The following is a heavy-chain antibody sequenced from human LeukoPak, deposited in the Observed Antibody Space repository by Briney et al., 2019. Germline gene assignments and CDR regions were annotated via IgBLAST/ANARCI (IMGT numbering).Heavy chain of an antibody. CDR1: GGSISSNY. CDR2: IYSGGSA. V-gene: IGHV3-66*01. J-gene: IGHJ4*02. D-gene: IGHD3-22*01. CDR3: ARGSGYDSNWSSDY. Sequence: PSETLSLTCTVSGGSISSNYMSWVRQAPGKGLEWVSVIYSGGSAYYADSVKGRFTISRDNSKNTLYLQMNSLRAEDTAVYYCARGSGYDSNWSSDYWGQGTLVTVSS.